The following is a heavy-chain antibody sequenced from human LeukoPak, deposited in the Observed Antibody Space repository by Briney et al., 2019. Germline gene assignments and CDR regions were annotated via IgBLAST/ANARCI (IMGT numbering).Heavy chain of an antibody. V-gene: IGHV3-74*01. D-gene: IGHD2-15*01. CDR3: AKDEGATRPYYFDC. J-gene: IGHJ4*02. CDR2: INSDGSTT. CDR1: GFTFSGYW. Sequence: PGGSLRLSCAASGFTFSGYWMHWVRQAPGKGLLWVSRINSDGSTTTYADFVKGRFSISRDNAKNTLYLQMNSLRADDTAVYYCAKDEGATRPYYFDCWGQGTLVTVSS.